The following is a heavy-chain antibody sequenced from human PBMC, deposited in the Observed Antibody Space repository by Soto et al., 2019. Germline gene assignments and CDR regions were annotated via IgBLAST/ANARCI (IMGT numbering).Heavy chain of an antibody. CDR2: INHSGST. D-gene: IGHD3-16*01. CDR1: GGSFSGYY. CDR3: ARARGSIWSYNWFDP. Sequence: NPSETLSLTCAVYGGSFSGYYWSWIRQPPGKGLEWIGEINHSGSTNYNPSLKSRVTISVDTSKNQFSLKLSSVTAADTAVYYCARARGSIWSYNWFDPWGQGTLVTVSS. V-gene: IGHV4-34*01. J-gene: IGHJ5*02.